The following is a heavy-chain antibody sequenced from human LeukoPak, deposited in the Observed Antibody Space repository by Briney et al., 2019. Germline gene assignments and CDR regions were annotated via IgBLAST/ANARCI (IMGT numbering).Heavy chain of an antibody. V-gene: IGHV4-59*01. CDR3: ARVRSSGYYYYYYYYMDV. Sequence: SETLSLTCAVYGGSFSGYYWSWIRQPPGKGLEWIGYIYYSGSTNYNPSLKSRVTISVDTSKNQFSLKLSSVTAADTAVYYCARVRSSGYYYYYYYYMDVWGKGTTVTISS. CDR2: IYYSGST. D-gene: IGHD3-22*01. CDR1: GGSFSGYY. J-gene: IGHJ6*03.